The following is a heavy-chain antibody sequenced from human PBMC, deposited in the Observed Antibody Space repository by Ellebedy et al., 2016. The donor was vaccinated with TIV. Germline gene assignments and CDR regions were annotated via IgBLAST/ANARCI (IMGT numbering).Heavy chain of an antibody. D-gene: IGHD3-9*01. J-gene: IGHJ5*02. CDR1: GYSFTSYW. Sequence: PGGSLRLSCKGSGYSFTSYWISWVRQMPGKGLEWMGRIDPSDSYTNYSPSFQGHVTISADKSISTAYLQWSSLKASDTAMYYCARHPGLRYFDWFIWFDPWGQGTLVTVSS. CDR3: ARHPGLRYFDWFIWFDP. V-gene: IGHV5-10-1*01. CDR2: IDPSDSYT.